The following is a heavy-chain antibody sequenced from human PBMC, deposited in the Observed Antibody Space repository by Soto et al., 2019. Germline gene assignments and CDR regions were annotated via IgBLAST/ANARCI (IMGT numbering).Heavy chain of an antibody. CDR1: GGSISSSNFH. Sequence: PSETLSLTCTVSGGSISSSNFHWGWIRQPPGKGLEWIGNIYYTGTTYYNPSLKSRVTISVDTSKNQFSLKLTSVTAADTAVYYCARRLFSSSWPSYFDYWGQGALVTDSS. CDR3: ARRLFSSSWPSYFDY. CDR2: IYYTGTT. D-gene: IGHD6-13*01. J-gene: IGHJ4*02. V-gene: IGHV4-39*01.